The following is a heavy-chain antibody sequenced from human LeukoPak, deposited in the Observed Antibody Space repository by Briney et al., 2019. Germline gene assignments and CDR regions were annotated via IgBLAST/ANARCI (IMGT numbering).Heavy chain of an antibody. J-gene: IGHJ6*03. V-gene: IGHV4-39*07. CDR1: GGSISSSSYY. D-gene: IGHD5-18*01. Sequence: PSETLSLTWTLSGGSISSSSYYWGWIRQPPGKGLEWIGSIYYSGSTYYNPSLKSRVTISVDTSKNQFSLKLSSVTAADTAVYYCASRASDTAMIDFYYYMDVWGKGTTVTVA. CDR3: ASRASDTAMIDFYYYMDV. CDR2: IYYSGST.